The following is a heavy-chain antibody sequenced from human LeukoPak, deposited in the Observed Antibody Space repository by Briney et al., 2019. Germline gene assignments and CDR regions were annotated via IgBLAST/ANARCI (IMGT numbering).Heavy chain of an antibody. V-gene: IGHV5-51*01. CDR1: GYCFTSYW. CDR3: AKGWDYGSEYSSSSPFDY. Sequence: GESLKISCKGSGYCFTSYWIGWVRQMPGKGLEWMGIIYPGDSDTRYSPSFQGQVTISADKSISTAYLQWSSLKASDTAMYYCAKGWDYGSEYSSSSPFDYWGQGTLVTVSS. J-gene: IGHJ4*02. D-gene: IGHD6-6*01. CDR2: IYPGDSDT.